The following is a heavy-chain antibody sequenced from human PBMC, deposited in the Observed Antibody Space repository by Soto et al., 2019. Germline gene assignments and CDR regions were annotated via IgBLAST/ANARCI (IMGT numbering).Heavy chain of an antibody. D-gene: IGHD6-19*01. CDR1: GESFSGYI. Sequence: QVQLQQSGAGRLKPSETLSLTCAVYGESFSGYIWTWIRQTPGKGLQWIGQINHSGSASYNPSLQRQVTISVHRSNSQVSLELSSVTAADTAVYYCARGLITGSHYSGGWYYFDSWGQGTQVTVS. J-gene: IGHJ4*02. CDR3: ARGLITGSHYSGGWYYFDS. V-gene: IGHV4-34*01. CDR2: INHSGSA.